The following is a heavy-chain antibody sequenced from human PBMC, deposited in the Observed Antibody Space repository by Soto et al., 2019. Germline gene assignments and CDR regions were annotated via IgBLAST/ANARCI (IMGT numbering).Heavy chain of an antibody. CDR3: VSGSFPNWFDP. CDR2: IYWDDDR. V-gene: IGHV2-5*02. J-gene: IGHJ5*02. CDR1: GFSFSTPGVG. D-gene: IGHD3-10*01. Sequence: QITLKESGPTLVKPTQTLTLTCTFSGFSFSTPGVGVGWIRQPPGEALEWLALIYWDDDRRYSPFLRSRLTITKDTSKNQVVLTMTNMDPVDTATYYCVSGSFPNWFDPWGRGILVTVSS.